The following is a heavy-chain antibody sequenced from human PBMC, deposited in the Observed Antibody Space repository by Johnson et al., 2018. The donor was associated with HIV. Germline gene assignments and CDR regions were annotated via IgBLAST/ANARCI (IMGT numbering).Heavy chain of an antibody. CDR3: AKDTGGSYHYAFDN. CDR1: GFTFSSYA. Sequence: VQLVESGGGLVQPGGSLRLSCATSGFTFSSYAMHWVRQAPEKGLEWVADIKCDGSEKYYVDSVRGRLTISRDNAKNSLYLRVNSLRAEDMTVYYCAKDTGGSYHYAFDNWGQGTMVTVSS. J-gene: IGHJ3*02. V-gene: IGHV3-52*01. D-gene: IGHD1-26*01. CDR2: IKCDGSEK.